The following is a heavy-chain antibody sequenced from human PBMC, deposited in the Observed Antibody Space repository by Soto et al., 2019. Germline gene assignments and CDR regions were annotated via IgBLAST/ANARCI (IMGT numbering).Heavy chain of an antibody. CDR1: GDSIRSYY. J-gene: IGHJ4*02. Sequence: QVQLQESGPGLVKPSETLSLTCTVSGDSIRSYYWNWIRQSPGKGLEWIGYIYSSGHTNYNPSLNSRVTMSLDTYKNQFSLILNSVTAADTAVYYCARDSFTAGLYFDYWGRGTLVTVSS. CDR2: IYSSGHT. CDR3: ARDSFTAGLYFDY. V-gene: IGHV4-59*01. D-gene: IGHD2-8*02.